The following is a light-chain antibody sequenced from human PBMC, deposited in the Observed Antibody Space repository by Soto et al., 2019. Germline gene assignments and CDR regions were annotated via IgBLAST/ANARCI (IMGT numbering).Light chain of an antibody. CDR2: EAS. Sequence: EIVLTQSPATLSLSPGERATLSCRASQSVSNYLAWYQQKPGQAPRLLIYEASNRASGIPARFSGSGSGTDFTRTISSLEPEDFAVYYCHQRSYWLSFGGGTKVEIK. CDR3: HQRSYWLS. V-gene: IGKV3-11*01. J-gene: IGKJ4*01. CDR1: QSVSNY.